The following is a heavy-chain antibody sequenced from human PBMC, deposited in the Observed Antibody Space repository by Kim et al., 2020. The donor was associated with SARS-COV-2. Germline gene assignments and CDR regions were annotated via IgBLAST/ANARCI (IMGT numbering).Heavy chain of an antibody. CDR1: GFTFSAYW. J-gene: IGHJ3*02. Sequence: GGSLRLSCAASGFTFSAYWMTWVRQAPGKGLEWVANIKRDGTTKWYHDSVKGRFTISRDNGENSLYLHMNSLRADDTAVYYCTRDISPETSGTYYDAFDIWGKGTRVTVSS. V-gene: IGHV3-7*01. CDR2: IKRDGTTK. CDR3: TRDISPETSGTYYDAFDI. D-gene: IGHD3-10*01.